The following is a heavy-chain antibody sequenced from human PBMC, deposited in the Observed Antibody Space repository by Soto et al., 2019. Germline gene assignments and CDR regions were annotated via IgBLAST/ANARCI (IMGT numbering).Heavy chain of an antibody. CDR1: GFTFSSYS. D-gene: IGHD3-16*01. V-gene: IGHV3-21*01. Sequence: EVQLVESGGGLVKPGGSLRLSCAASGFTFSSYSMNWVRQAPGKGLEWVSSISSSSSYIYYADSVKGRFTISRDNAKNSLYLQMNSLRAEDTAVYYCARDRNVPMITFGGVMHYYYYGMDVWGQGTTVTVSS. J-gene: IGHJ6*02. CDR3: ARDRNVPMITFGGVMHYYYYGMDV. CDR2: ISSSSSYI.